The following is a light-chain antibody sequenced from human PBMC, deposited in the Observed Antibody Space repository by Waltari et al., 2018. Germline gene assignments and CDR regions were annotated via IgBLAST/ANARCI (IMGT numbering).Light chain of an antibody. CDR2: WAS. V-gene: IGKV4-1*01. CDR1: RSILKGSDNKNY. J-gene: IGKJ4*01. CDR3: QQYYTTVTVT. Sequence: DIVMTQSPDSLAVSLGERATVSCKSSRSILKGSDNKNYLAWYQQKLGQPPKLLISWASTRESGVPDRFSGSGSGTDFTLTISSLQAEDVAVYYCQQYYTTVTVTFGGGTKVEVK.